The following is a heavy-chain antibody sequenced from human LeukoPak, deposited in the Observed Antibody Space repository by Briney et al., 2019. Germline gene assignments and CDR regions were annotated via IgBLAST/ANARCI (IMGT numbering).Heavy chain of an antibody. J-gene: IGHJ3*02. CDR3: ARADYGAYFGAFDI. CDR2: IIPILGIA. Sequence: SVKVSCKASGGTFSSYAISWVRQAPGQGLEWMGRIIPILGIANYAQKFQGRVTITADKSTSTAYMELSSLRSEDTAVYYCARADYGAYFGAFDIWGQGTMVTVSS. V-gene: IGHV1-69*04. CDR1: GGTFSSYA. D-gene: IGHD4-17*01.